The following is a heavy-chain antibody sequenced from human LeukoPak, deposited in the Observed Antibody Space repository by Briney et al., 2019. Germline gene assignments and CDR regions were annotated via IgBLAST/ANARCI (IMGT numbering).Heavy chain of an antibody. D-gene: IGHD3-3*01. Sequence: APVKVSCKASGYTFTGYYMHWVRQAPGQGLEWMGWINPNSGGTNYAQKFQGRVTMTRDTSISTAYMELSRLRSDDTAVYYCARDRFGVVITPSYYFDYWGQGTLVTVSS. J-gene: IGHJ4*02. V-gene: IGHV1-2*02. CDR1: GYTFTGYY. CDR3: ARDRFGVVITPSYYFDY. CDR2: INPNSGGT.